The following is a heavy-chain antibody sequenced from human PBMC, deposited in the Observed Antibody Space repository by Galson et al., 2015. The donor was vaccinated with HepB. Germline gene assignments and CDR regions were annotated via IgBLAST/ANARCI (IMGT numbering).Heavy chain of an antibody. V-gene: IGHV3-21*04. D-gene: IGHD3-10*01. J-gene: IGHJ4*02. CDR2: ISSSSSYT. CDR1: GFTFSSYS. Sequence: SLRLSCAASGFTFSSYSMNWVRQAPGKGLEWVSSISSSSSYTYYADSVRGRFTISRDNSKNTVYLQMNSLTAEDTAVYYCAKALPQFGDLTHNYFDYWGQGILVTVSS. CDR3: AKALPQFGDLTHNYFDY.